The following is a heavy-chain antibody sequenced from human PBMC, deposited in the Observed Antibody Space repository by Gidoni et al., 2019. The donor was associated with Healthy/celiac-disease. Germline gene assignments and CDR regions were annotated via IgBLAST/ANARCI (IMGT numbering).Heavy chain of an antibody. D-gene: IGHD1-1*01. CDR2: ISWNSGSI. Sequence: EVQLVESGGGLVQPGRSLRLSCAASGFTFDDYAMHWVRQAPGKGLEWVSGISWNSGSIGYADSVKGRFTISRDNAKNSLYLQMNSLRAEGTALYYCAKGKNWIDFDYWGQGTLVTVSS. J-gene: IGHJ4*02. CDR3: AKGKNWIDFDY. V-gene: IGHV3-9*01. CDR1: GFTFDDYA.